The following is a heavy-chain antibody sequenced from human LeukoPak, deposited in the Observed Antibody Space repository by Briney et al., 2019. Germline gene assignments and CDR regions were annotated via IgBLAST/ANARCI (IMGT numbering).Heavy chain of an antibody. CDR3: ARGKLERRSRRYFDY. D-gene: IGHD1-1*01. V-gene: IGHV1-46*03. CDR1: GYTFTSYY. J-gene: IGHJ4*02. Sequence: ASVKVSCKASGYTFTSYYMHWVRQGPGQGLEWMGIINPSGCSTSYAQKFQGRVTMTRDTSTSTVYMELSSLRSEDTAVYYCARGKLERRSRRYFDYWGQGTLVTVSS. CDR2: INPSGCST.